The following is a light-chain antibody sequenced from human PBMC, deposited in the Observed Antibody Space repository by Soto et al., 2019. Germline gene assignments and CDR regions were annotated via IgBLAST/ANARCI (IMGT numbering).Light chain of an antibody. CDR3: GAWDDSLNGAV. Sequence: QAVVTQAPSASGTPGQKVIISCSGRSSNLGSHYVYWYQQLPGTAPKLLIYKNDQRPSGVPDRFSGSKSGTSASLAISGLRSEDEADYYCGAWDDSLNGAVFGGGTQLTVL. V-gene: IGLV1-47*01. CDR1: SSNLGSHY. J-gene: IGLJ7*01. CDR2: KND.